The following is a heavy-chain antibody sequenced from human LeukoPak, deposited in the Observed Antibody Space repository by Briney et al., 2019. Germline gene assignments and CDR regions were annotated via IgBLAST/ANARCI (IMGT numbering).Heavy chain of an antibody. V-gene: IGHV4-39*01. CDR3: ARRLVQYYYDSSGYYTTPYYFDY. J-gene: IGHJ4*02. CDR1: GGSISSSSYY. Sequence: PSETLSLTCTVSGGSISSSSYYWGWIRQPPGKGLEWIGSIYYSGSTYYNPSLKSRVTISVDTSKNQFSLKLSSVIAADTAVYYCARRLVQYYYDSSGYYTTPYYFDYWGQGTLVTVSS. D-gene: IGHD3-22*01. CDR2: IYYSGST.